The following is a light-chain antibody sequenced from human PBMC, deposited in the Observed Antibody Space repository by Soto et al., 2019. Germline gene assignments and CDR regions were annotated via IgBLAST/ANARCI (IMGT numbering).Light chain of an antibody. Sequence: QSALTQPASVSGSPGQSITISCTGTSSDVGSYNLVSWYQQHPGKAPKLMIDEGSKRPSGVSNRFSGYKSGNTASLTISGFQAEDEADYYCCSYAGSVVFGGGTKVTVL. CDR3: CSYAGSVV. CDR1: SSDVGSYNL. V-gene: IGLV2-23*01. CDR2: EGS. J-gene: IGLJ2*01.